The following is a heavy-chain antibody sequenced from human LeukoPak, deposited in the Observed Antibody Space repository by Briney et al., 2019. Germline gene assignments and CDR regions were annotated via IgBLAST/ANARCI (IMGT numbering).Heavy chain of an antibody. V-gene: IGHV3-23*01. D-gene: IGHD3-9*01. CDR2: ISGSGGST. CDR1: GFTFSSYA. J-gene: IGHJ3*02. CDR3: AKGNDILTGYFGGDAFDI. Sequence: GGSLRLSCAASGFTFSSYAMSWVRQAPGKGLEWVSAISGSGGSTYYADSVKGRFTISRDNSKNTLYLQMNSLRAEDTAVYYCAKGNDILTGYFGGDAFDIWGQGTMVTVSS.